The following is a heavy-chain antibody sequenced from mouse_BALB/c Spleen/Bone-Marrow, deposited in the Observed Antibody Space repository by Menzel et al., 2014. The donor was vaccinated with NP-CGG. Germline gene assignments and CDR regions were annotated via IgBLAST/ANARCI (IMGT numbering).Heavy chain of an antibody. D-gene: IGHD2-14*01. J-gene: IGHJ4*01. CDR2: ISDGGSYT. Sequence: EVKLVESGGGLVKPGGSLKLSCAASGFTFSDYYMYWDRQTPEKRLEWVATISDGGSYTDYPGSVKGRFTVSRDNAKNNLYLQMSSLKSEDTAMYFCARTYRPFALDYWGQGTSVTVSS. V-gene: IGHV5-4*02. CDR1: GFTFSDYY. CDR3: ARTYRPFALDY.